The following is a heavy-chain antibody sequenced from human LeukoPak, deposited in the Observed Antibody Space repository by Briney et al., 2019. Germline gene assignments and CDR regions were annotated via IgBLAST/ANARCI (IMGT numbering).Heavy chain of an antibody. V-gene: IGHV1-18*01. CDR2: ISAYNGNT. D-gene: IGHD2-2*01. Sequence: GASVKVSCKASGYTFTSYGISWVRQAPGQGLEWMGWISAYNGNTNYAQKLQGRVTMTTGTSTSTAYMELRSLRSDDTAVYYCARDCGSTSCYWTNYYYYYGMDVWGQGTTVTVSS. CDR3: ARDCGSTSCYWTNYYYYYGMDV. CDR1: GYTFTSYG. J-gene: IGHJ6*02.